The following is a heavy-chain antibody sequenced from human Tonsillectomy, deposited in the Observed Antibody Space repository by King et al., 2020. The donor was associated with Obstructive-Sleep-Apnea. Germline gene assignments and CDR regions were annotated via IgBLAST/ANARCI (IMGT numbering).Heavy chain of an antibody. V-gene: IGHV3-9*01. Sequence: VQLVESGGGLVQPGRSLRLSCAASGFTFDDYAMHWVRQAPGKGLEWVSGISWNSGSIGYADSVKGRFTISRDNAKNSLYLQMNSLRAEDTALYYCAKDIIDGSYSYYYYGMDVWGQGTTVTVSS. CDR3: AKDIIDGSYSYYYYGMDV. CDR1: GFTFDDYA. CDR2: ISWNSGSI. J-gene: IGHJ6*02. D-gene: IGHD1-26*01.